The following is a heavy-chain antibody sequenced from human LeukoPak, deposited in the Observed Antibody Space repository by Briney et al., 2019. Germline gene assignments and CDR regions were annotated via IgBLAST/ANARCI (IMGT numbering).Heavy chain of an antibody. D-gene: IGHD6-19*01. J-gene: IGHJ5*02. Sequence: PSETQSLTCTVSGGSISSHYWSWIRQPPGKGLEWIGYIYYSGSTNYNPSLKSRVTISVDTSKNQFSLKLSSVTAADTAVYYCARRGYSSGWSSIPYNWFDPWGQGTLVTVSS. CDR1: GGSISSHY. CDR2: IYYSGST. V-gene: IGHV4-59*11. CDR3: ARRGYSSGWSSIPYNWFDP.